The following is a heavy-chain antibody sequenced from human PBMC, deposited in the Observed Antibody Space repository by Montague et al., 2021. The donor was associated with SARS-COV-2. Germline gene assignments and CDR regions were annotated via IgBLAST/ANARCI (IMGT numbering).Heavy chain of an antibody. V-gene: IGHV4-4*02. CDR3: AGKVSTVPADY. CDR2: ISYGGIA. CDR1: GVSITSTNW. J-gene: IGHJ4*02. Sequence: SETLSLTCAVSGVSITSTNWWSLVRQPPGKGLEWIGDISYGGIATYNPSLKSRATISMDRSRNLFSLKLSSVTAADTAIYYCAGKVSTVPADYWGQGTLVTVS. D-gene: IGHD4-11*01.